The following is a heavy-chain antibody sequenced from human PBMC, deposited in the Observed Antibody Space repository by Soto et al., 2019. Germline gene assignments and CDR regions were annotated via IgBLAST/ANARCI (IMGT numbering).Heavy chain of an antibody. V-gene: IGHV5-51*01. CDR1: GYSFTSYW. Sequence: GESLKISGKGSGYSFTSYWIGWVRQMPGKGLEWMGIIYPGDSDTRYSPSFQGQVTISADKSISTAYLQWSSLKASDTAMYSCARPGGSGSNYHPGSYWGRGTLVTVFS. J-gene: IGHJ4*02. CDR3: ARPGGSGSNYHPGSY. CDR2: IYPGDSDT. D-gene: IGHD3-10*01.